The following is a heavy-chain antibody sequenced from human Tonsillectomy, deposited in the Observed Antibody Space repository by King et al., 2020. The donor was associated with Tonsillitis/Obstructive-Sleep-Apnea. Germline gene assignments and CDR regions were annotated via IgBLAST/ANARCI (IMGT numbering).Heavy chain of an antibody. CDR3: SRGSAYVLGPCYPPSCVAV. CDR1: GGSFSGYY. CDR2: INHSGST. J-gene: IGHJ6*03. D-gene: IGHD2-15*01. V-gene: IGHV4-34*01. Sequence: VQLQQWGAGLLKPSETLSLTCAVYGGSFSGYYCNWIRQPPGKGLEWIGEINHSGSTNYNPSLKSRVTISVDTSKNQFSLKLSSVTAADTAVYYCSRGSAYVLGPCYPPSCVAVWRKPPTLTLSS.